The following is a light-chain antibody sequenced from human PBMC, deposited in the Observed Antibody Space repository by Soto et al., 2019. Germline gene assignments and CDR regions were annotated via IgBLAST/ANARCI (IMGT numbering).Light chain of an antibody. Sequence: DIQMTQSPSSVSASIGDRVTITCRASQIIGSRLAWYQQKPGKAPTLLIYAASSLQSGVPLRFSGSGSGTDFFLTITSLQPEDSATYYCQQANSFPFTFGPGTKVHI. CDR1: QIIGSR. J-gene: IGKJ3*01. CDR2: AAS. CDR3: QQANSFPFT. V-gene: IGKV1-12*02.